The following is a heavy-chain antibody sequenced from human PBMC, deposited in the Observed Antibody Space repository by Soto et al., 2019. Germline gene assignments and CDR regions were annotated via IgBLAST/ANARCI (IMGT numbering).Heavy chain of an antibody. V-gene: IGHV4-59*08. D-gene: IGHD2-2*01. CDR2: IYHSGNT. CDR1: GGSIRSYY. J-gene: IGHJ6*03. Sequence: SETLSLTCTVSGGSIRSYYWSWIRQSPGKGLEWIGFIYHSGNTNSNVSLKSRVTISIDTSKNQFSLKLSSVTAADTAVYYCAGGGSIVPATRRRMDVWGKGTTVTVSS. CDR3: AGGGSIVPATRRRMDV.